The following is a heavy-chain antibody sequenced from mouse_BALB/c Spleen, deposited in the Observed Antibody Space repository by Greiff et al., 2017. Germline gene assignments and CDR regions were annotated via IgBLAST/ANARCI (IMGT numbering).Heavy chain of an antibody. J-gene: IGHJ1*01. CDR2: ISTYYGDA. D-gene: IGHD2-14*01. V-gene: IGHV1S137*01. Sequence: VQLQQSGAELVRPGVSVKIPCKGSGYTFTDYAMHWVKQSHAKSLEWIGVISTYYGDASYNQKFKGKATMTVDKSSSTAYMELARLTSEDSAIYYCARGGYDSDWYFDVWGAGTTVTVSS. CDR3: ARGGYDSDWYFDV. CDR1: GYTFTDYA.